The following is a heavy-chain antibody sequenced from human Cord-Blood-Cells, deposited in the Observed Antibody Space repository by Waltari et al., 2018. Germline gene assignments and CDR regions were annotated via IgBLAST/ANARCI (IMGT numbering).Heavy chain of an antibody. CDR3: ARDPHDYSNYGYYYGMDV. CDR1: GYTFTGYC. CDR2: INPNRGGT. J-gene: IGHJ6*02. V-gene: IGHV1-2*06. Sequence: QVQLVQSGAEVKKPGASVKVSCKASGYTFTGYCMHWVRQAPGQGLEWMGRINPNRGGTNYAQKFQGRVTMTRDTSISTAYMELSRLRSDDTAVYYCARDPHDYSNYGYYYGMDVWGQGTTVTVSS. D-gene: IGHD4-4*01.